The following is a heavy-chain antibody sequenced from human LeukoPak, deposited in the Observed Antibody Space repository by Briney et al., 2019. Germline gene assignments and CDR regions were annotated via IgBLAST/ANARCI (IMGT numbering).Heavy chain of an antibody. CDR2: ISYDGSNK. V-gene: IGHV3-30*18. Sequence: PGRSLRLSCAASGFTFSSYGMHWVRRAPGKGLEWVAVISYDGSNKYYADSVKGRFTISRDNSKNTLYLQMNSLRAEDTAVYYCAKSRESDYYYGMDVWGKGTTVTVSS. D-gene: IGHD3-10*01. CDR3: AKSRESDYYYGMDV. CDR1: GFTFSSYG. J-gene: IGHJ6*04.